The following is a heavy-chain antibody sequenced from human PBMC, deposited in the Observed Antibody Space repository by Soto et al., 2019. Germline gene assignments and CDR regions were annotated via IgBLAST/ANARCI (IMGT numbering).Heavy chain of an antibody. J-gene: IGHJ6*02. CDR1: GYSFTDYH. CDR2: INPKSGGT. Sequence: ASVKVSCKASGYSFTDYHIHWVRQAPGQGLEWLGRINPKSGGTSTAQKFQGWVTMTTDTSISTASMELTRLTSDDAAIYYCARGDSTDCSNGVCSFFYNHDMDVWGQGTTVTVS. D-gene: IGHD2-8*01. V-gene: IGHV1-2*04. CDR3: ARGDSTDCSNGVCSFFYNHDMDV.